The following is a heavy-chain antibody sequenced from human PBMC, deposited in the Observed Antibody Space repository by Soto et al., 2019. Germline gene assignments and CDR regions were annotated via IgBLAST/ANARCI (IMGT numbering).Heavy chain of an antibody. Sequence: KTSETLSLTCTVSGGSISNYFCNWIRQPAGKGLEWIGRIDNSGSTNYNPSLKSRINMSADTSRNQFSLKLNSVTAADTAVYYCARGGQDFWSGPFDYWGQGALVTVSP. D-gene: IGHD3-3*01. V-gene: IGHV4-4*07. J-gene: IGHJ4*02. CDR1: GGSISNYF. CDR3: ARGGQDFWSGPFDY. CDR2: IDNSGST.